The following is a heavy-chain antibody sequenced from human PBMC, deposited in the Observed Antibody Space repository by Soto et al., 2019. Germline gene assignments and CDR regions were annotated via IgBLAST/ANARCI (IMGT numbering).Heavy chain of an antibody. Sequence: EVQLVESGGGLVQPGRSLGLSCAASGFSFDDYAMHWVRQAPGKGLEWVSGIGWKSNSIGYADSVKGRFTISRDDAKKSLYLQMNSLTAEDTALYYCAKGGYTSSGSLLNWGQGTLGTVSS. J-gene: IGHJ4*02. CDR2: IGWKSNSI. CDR3: AKGGYTSSGSLLN. CDR1: GFSFDDYA. V-gene: IGHV3-9*01. D-gene: IGHD3-10*01.